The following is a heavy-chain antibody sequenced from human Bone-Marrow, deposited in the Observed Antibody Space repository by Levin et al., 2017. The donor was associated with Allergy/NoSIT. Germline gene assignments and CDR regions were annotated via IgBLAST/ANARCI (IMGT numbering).Heavy chain of an antibody. CDR2: IRNRADSYIT. Sequence: HAGGSLRLSCTASGVIFSDHYMDWVRQAPGKGLEWVGRIRNRADSYITEYAASVKGRFTISRVDSLNSLYLQMNSLKTEDTDVYYCARVRNMSVWKYWYFDLWGRGTLVTVSS. V-gene: IGHV3-72*01. CDR3: ARVRNMSVWKYWYFDL. J-gene: IGHJ2*01. D-gene: IGHD5/OR15-5a*01. CDR1: GVIFSDHY.